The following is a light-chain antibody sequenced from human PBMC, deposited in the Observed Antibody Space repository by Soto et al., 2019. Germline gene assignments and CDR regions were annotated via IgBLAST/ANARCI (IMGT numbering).Light chain of an antibody. J-gene: IGKJ3*01. Sequence: EIVLTQSPGTLSLSPGERATLSCRASQSVSSSYLAWYQQKPGQAPRLLIYGASSRATGIPERFSGSGAGTDFTLTISRLEPEDFAVYYCQQYGSSPPFIFGPGTKVDSK. CDR2: GAS. CDR1: QSVSSSY. V-gene: IGKV3-20*01. CDR3: QQYGSSPPFI.